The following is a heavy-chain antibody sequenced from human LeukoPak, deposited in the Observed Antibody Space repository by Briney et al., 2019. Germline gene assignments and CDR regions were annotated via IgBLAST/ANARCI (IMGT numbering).Heavy chain of an antibody. CDR2: INNDGTAT. CDR3: ARDRGEVITFGGVIVHHYFDY. J-gene: IGHJ4*02. V-gene: IGHV3-74*01. CDR1: GFTFSAYW. Sequence: GGSLRLSCAASGFTFSAYWMHWVRQVPGKGLVWVSRINNDGTATFFADSVKGRFTISRDNAKNTLYLQMNSLRAEDTAVYYCARDRGEVITFGGVIVHHYFDYWGQGTLVTVSS. D-gene: IGHD3-16*02.